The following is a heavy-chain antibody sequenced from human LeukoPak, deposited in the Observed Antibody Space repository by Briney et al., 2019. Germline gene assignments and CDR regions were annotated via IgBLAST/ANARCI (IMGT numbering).Heavy chain of an antibody. CDR3: ARGRDGYSIDC. CDR1: GGSISSYY. CDR2: IYYSGST. V-gene: IGHV4-59*08. J-gene: IGHJ4*02. Sequence: SETLSLTCTVSGGSISSYYWSWIRQPPGKGLEWIGYIYYSGSTNYNPSLKSRVTISVDTSKNQFSLKLSSVTAADTAVYYCARGRDGYSIDCWGQGTLVTVSS. D-gene: IGHD4-4*01.